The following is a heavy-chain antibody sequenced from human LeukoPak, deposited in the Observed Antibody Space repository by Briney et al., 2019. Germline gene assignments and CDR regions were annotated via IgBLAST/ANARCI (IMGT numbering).Heavy chain of an antibody. D-gene: IGHD4-23*01. CDR3: ARDYGGNSGIDY. Sequence: ASVKVSCKASGYTFTGYYMHWVRQAPGQGLEWMGWINPNSGGTNYAQKFQGRVTMTRDTSISTAYMELSRLRSEDTAVYYCARDYGGNSGIDYWGQGTLVTVSS. CDR2: INPNSGGT. J-gene: IGHJ4*02. V-gene: IGHV1-2*02. CDR1: GYTFTGYY.